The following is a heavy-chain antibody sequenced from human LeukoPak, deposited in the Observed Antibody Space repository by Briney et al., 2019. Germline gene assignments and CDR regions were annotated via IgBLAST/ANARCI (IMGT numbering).Heavy chain of an antibody. CDR1: GFTFSSYS. J-gene: IGHJ3*02. CDR2: ISSSSSTI. Sequence: PGGSLRLSCAASGFTFSSYSMNWVRQAPGKGLEWVSYISSSSSTIYYADSVKGRFTISRDNAKNSLYLQMNSLRAEDTAVYYCARGGNSRGIAIWGQGTMVTVSS. CDR3: ARGGNSRGIAI. V-gene: IGHV3-48*01. D-gene: IGHD1-26*01.